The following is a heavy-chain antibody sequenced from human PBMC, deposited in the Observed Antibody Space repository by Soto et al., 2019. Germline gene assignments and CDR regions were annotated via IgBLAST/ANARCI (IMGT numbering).Heavy chain of an antibody. CDR1: GLSFSTYG. D-gene: IGHD3-10*01. CDR2: IGYDGVNK. Sequence: PGGSLRLSCAASGLSFSTYGMHWVRQVPGKGLEWVAFIGYDGVNKKYADSVKGRFTISRDNSKNTVYLEMNSLRVEDTAVYFCATDPIHGSGMFDPWGQGTRVTVSS. CDR3: ATDPIHGSGMFDP. V-gene: IGHV3-30*02. J-gene: IGHJ5*02.